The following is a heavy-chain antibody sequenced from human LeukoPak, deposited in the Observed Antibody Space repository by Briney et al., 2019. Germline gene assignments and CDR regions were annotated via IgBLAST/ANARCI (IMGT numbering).Heavy chain of an antibody. D-gene: IGHD3-10*01. J-gene: IGHJ3*02. Sequence: SGGSLRLSCAASGFIFSDYGMHWVRQAPGKGLEWVANIKQDGSEKYYVDSVKGRFTISRDNAKNSLFLQMNSLRAEDTAVYYCARLHSGSYYGDAFDMWGQGTMVTVSS. CDR1: GFIFSDYG. CDR3: ARLHSGSYYGDAFDM. V-gene: IGHV3-7*01. CDR2: IKQDGSEK.